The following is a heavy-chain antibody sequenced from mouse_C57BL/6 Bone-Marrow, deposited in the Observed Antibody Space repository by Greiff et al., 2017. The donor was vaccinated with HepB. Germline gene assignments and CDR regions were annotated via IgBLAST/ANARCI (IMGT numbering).Heavy chain of an antibody. J-gene: IGHJ4*01. D-gene: IGHD1-1*01. V-gene: IGHV5-4*01. Sequence: VQLVESGGGLVKPGGSLKLSCAASGFTFSSYAMSWVRQTPEKRLEWVATISDGGSYTYYPDNVKGRFTISRDNAKNNLYLQMSHLKSEDTAMYYCARLSYGYAMDYWGQGTSVTVSS. CDR3: ARLSYGYAMDY. CDR1: GFTFSSYA. CDR2: ISDGGSYT.